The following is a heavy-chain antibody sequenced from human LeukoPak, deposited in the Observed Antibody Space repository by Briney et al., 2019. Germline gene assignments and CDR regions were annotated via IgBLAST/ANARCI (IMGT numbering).Heavy chain of an antibody. D-gene: IGHD3-10*01. CDR2: IYYSGST. V-gene: IGHV4-39*07. Sequence: SETLSLTCTVSGGSISSSSYYWGWIRQPPGKGLEWIGSIYYSGSTYYKPSLKSRVTISVDTSKNQFSLKLSSVTAADTAVYYCARENGDVLLWFGESLHNWFDPWGQGTLVTVSS. CDR1: GGSISSSSYY. CDR3: ARENGDVLLWFGESLHNWFDP. J-gene: IGHJ5*02.